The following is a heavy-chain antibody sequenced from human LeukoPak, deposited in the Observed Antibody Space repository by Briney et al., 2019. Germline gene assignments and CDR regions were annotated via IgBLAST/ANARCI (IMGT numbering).Heavy chain of an antibody. CDR3: ARGPFYAMDV. J-gene: IGHJ6*02. V-gene: IGHV3-74*01. CDR1: GFTFSDYW. Sequence: GGSLRLSCEASGFTFSDYWMHWVRQAPGKGLVWVSRINNGGSGTAYADSVKGRFTISRDNARNTLYLQLNSLRAEDTAEYYCARGPFYAMDVWGQGTTVTVFS. CDR2: INNGGSGT.